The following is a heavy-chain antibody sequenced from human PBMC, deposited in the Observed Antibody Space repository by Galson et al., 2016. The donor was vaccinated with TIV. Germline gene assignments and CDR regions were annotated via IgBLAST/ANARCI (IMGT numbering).Heavy chain of an antibody. J-gene: IGHJ4*02. CDR3: ARQWQSYFFDY. D-gene: IGHD6-19*01. CDR1: GFTFSSYD. V-gene: IGHV3-33*05. CDR2: ISFDRSDK. Sequence: SLRLSCAASGFTFSSYDMHWVRQAPGKGLEWAAIISFDRSDKYYGDSVKGRFTISRDNSKNTLYLQMNSLTAEDTAVYYCARQWQSYFFDYWGQGILVTVSS.